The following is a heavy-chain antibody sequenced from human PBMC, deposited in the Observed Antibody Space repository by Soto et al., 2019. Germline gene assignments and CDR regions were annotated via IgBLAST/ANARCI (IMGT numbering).Heavy chain of an antibody. CDR3: ARQRRGNWFDP. V-gene: IGHV5-51*01. J-gene: IGHJ5*02. CDR1: GYTFTTYW. Sequence: GESLKISCKGSGYTFTTYWICLVRQMPVKNLELIVIIYPGCSDTRYIPSFQGQFTISSYKSIITSYLQLISLKASDTAIYYCARQRRGNWFDPWGQGTLLTLSS. CDR2: IYPGCSDT.